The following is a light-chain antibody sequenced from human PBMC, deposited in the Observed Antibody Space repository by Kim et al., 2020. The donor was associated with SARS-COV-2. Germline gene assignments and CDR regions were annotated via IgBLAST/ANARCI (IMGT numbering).Light chain of an antibody. V-gene: IGKV1-27*01. J-gene: IGKJ1*01. CDR2: DAS. CDR3: QKYDAAPWA. Sequence: SAYVGDRVTITCRASQDINTYLAWYQVKPGKIPNLLIYDASTLQSGVPARFSGSGSGTEFTLTISSLQPEDVATFYCQKYDAAPWAFGQGTRVEI. CDR1: QDINTY.